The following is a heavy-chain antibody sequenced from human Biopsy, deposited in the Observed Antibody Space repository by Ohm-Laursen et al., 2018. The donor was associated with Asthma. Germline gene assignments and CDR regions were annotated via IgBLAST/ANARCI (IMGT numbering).Heavy chain of an antibody. Sequence: SQTLSLTCAVSGGSINIGDYYWSWIRQHPVKGLEWIGYIYYSGSTYYNPSLKSRVSISLDTSKNQFSLSLTSVTAADTAVYYCAREKAYSDILTAYYNGWYFDLWGRGTLVTVSS. CDR2: IYYSGST. J-gene: IGHJ2*01. V-gene: IGHV4-31*11. CDR3: AREKAYSDILTAYYNGWYFDL. D-gene: IGHD3-9*01. CDR1: GGSINIGDYY.